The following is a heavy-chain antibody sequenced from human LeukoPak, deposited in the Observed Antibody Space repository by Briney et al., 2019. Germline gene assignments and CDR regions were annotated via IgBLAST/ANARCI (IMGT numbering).Heavy chain of an antibody. V-gene: IGHV3-23*01. CDR3: AKVGYDFWSGYSVGDAFDI. Sequence: GGSLRLSCAASGFTFSSYVMSWVRQAPGKGLEWVSSISGSGGSTYYADSVKGRFTISRDNAKNSLYLQMNSLRAEDTAVYYCAKVGYDFWSGYSVGDAFDIWGQGTMVTVSS. D-gene: IGHD3-3*01. CDR1: GFTFSSYV. J-gene: IGHJ3*02. CDR2: ISGSGGST.